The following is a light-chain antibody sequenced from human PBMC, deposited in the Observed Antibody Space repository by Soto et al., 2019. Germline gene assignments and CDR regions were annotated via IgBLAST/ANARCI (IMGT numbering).Light chain of an antibody. CDR1: QTISSW. CDR3: QQYNSYSWT. CDR2: KAS. V-gene: IGKV1-5*03. J-gene: IGKJ1*01. Sequence: DIQMTQSPSTLSASVGDRVTITCRARQTISSWLAWYQQKPGEAPKLLISKASNLESGVPSRFSGSGSGTEFSLTISSLQPDDFATYYCQQYNSYSWTFGQGTKVEIK.